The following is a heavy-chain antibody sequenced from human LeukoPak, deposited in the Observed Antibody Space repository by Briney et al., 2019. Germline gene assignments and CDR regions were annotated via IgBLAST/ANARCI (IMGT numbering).Heavy chain of an antibody. CDR1: GYTFTSYA. CDR2: INAGNGNT. V-gene: IGHV1-3*03. CDR3: ARGPRYCSSTSCYVGYYYYYMDV. J-gene: IGHJ6*03. Sequence: ASVKVSCKASGYTFTSYAMHWVRQAPGQRLEWMGWINAGNGNTKYSQEFQGRVTITADKSTSTAYMELSSLRSEDTAVYYCARGPRYCSSTSCYVGYYYYYMDVWGKGTTVTVSS. D-gene: IGHD2-2*01.